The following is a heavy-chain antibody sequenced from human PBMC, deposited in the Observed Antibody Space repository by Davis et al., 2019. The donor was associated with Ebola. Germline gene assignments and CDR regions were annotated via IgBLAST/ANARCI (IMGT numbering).Heavy chain of an antibody. D-gene: IGHD3-10*01. CDR1: GFTFGSYG. V-gene: IGHV3-30*02. CDR2: IRFDGSDK. CDR3: VKVLLV. J-gene: IGHJ4*02. Sequence: GESLKISCAASGFTFGSYGMHWVRQAPGKGLEWVAFIRFDGSDKNYADSVKGRFTISRDNSKNTLYLQMNSLRAEDTAVYYCVKVLLVWGQGTLVTVSS.